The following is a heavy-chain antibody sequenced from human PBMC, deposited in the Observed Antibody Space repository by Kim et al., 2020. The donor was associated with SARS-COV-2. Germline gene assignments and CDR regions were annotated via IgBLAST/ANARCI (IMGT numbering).Heavy chain of an antibody. CDR1: GFTFDDYT. D-gene: IGHD3-16*02. V-gene: IGHV3-43*01. J-gene: IGHJ3*02. CDR3: AKDRGFGGVIENAFDI. CDR2: ISWDGGST. Sequence: GGSLRLSCAASGFTFDDYTMHWVRQAPGKGLEWVSLISWDGGSTYYADSVKGRFTISRDNSKNSLYLQMNSLRTEDTALYYCAKDRGFGGVIENAFDIWGQGTMVTVSS.